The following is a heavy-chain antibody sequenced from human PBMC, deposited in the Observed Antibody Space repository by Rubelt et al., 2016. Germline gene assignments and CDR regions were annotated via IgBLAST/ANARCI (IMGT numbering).Heavy chain of an antibody. Sequence: CKASGYTFTSYGISWVRQAPGQGLEWMGGIIPIFGTANYAQKFQGRVTITADESTSTAYMELSSLRSEDTAVYYCARSQGQLVGRGYYYGMDVWGQGTTVTVSS. CDR3: ARSQGQLVGRGYYYGMDV. CDR1: GYTFTSYG. J-gene: IGHJ6*02. D-gene: IGHD6-6*01. V-gene: IGHV1-69*01. CDR2: IIPIFGTA.